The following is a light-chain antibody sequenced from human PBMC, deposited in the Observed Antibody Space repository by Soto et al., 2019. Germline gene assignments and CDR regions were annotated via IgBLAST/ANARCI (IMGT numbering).Light chain of an antibody. CDR1: SSDVGGYNY. CDR2: DVS. V-gene: IGLV2-14*01. Sequence: QAVVTQPASVSASPGQSITISCTGTSSDVGGYNYVSWYRQHPGKAPKLMIYDVSNRPSGVSNRFSGSKSGNTASLTISGLQAEDEADYYCSSYTSSSTVVFGGGTKVTVL. J-gene: IGLJ2*01. CDR3: SSYTSSSTVV.